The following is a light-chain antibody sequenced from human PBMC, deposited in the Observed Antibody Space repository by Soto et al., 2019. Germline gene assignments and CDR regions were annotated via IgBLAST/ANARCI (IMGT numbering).Light chain of an antibody. CDR3: QQYGSSPRT. J-gene: IGKJ1*01. CDR2: GAS. V-gene: IGKV3-20*01. CDR1: QSVSSNF. Sequence: EILLTQSHGTLSLSPGERATLSCLARQSVSSNFLAWYQQKPGQAPRLLIYGASNRASGIPDRFSGSGSGTDFTLTISRLEPEDFVVYYCQQYGSSPRTFGQGTKVDIK.